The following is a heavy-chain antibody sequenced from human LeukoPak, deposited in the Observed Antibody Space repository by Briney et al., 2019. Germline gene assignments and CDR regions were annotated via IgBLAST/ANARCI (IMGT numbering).Heavy chain of an antibody. V-gene: IGHV1-46*01. CDR3: ARSVRVGHFDY. D-gene: IGHD6-6*01. CDR1: GYTFTSYY. CDR2: INPSGGST. Sequence: GASVKVSCKASGYTFTSYYMHWVRQAPGQGLEWMGIINPSGGSTTYTQKFQGRVTMTRDTSTSTVYMELSSLRSEDTAVYYCARSVRVGHFDYWGQGTLVTVSS. J-gene: IGHJ4*02.